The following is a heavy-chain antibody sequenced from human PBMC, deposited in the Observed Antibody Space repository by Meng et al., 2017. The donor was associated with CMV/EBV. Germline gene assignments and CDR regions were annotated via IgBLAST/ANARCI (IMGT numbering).Heavy chain of an antibody. CDR3: ARVSIRGAFDI. V-gene: IGHV3-11*01. Sequence: SCAAPGFTFSDYYMSWIRQAPGKGLEWVSYISSSGSTIYYADSVKGRFTISRDNAKNSLYLQMNSLRAEDTAVYYCARVSIRGAFDIWGQGTMVTVSS. CDR1: GFTFSDYY. J-gene: IGHJ3*02. CDR2: ISSSGSTI.